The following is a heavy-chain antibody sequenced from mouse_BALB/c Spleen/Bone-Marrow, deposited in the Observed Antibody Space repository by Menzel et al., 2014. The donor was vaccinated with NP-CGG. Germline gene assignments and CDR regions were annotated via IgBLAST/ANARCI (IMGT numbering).Heavy chain of an antibody. Sequence: DLVKPGASVKLSCKASGYTFXSYWINWIKQRPGQGLEWIGRIAPGSGSTYYDEMFKGKATLTVDTSSSTAYTQLSSLSSEDSAVYFCARSYYGRAMDYWGQGTSVTVSS. D-gene: IGHD1-1*01. CDR2: IAPGSGST. CDR3: ARSYYGRAMDY. J-gene: IGHJ4*01. CDR1: GYTFXSYW. V-gene: IGHV1S41*01.